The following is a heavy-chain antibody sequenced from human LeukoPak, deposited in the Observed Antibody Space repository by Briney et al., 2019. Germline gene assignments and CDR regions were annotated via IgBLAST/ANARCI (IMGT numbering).Heavy chain of an antibody. V-gene: IGHV3-21*01. CDR1: GFSFSTYS. Sequence: KPGGSLRLSCAASGFSFSTYSMNWVRQAPGKGLEWVSSISSSGTYIYYADSVKGRFTISRDNAKNSLYLQMNSLRAEDTAVYYCARVDYADYAPNFDYWGQGTLVTVSS. CDR2: ISSSGTYI. D-gene: IGHD4-17*01. CDR3: ARVDYADYAPNFDY. J-gene: IGHJ4*02.